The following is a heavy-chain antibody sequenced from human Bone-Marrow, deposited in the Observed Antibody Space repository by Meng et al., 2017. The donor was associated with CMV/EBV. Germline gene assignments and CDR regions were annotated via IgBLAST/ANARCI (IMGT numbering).Heavy chain of an antibody. CDR1: GYTFTGYY. CDR2: INPSGGST. Sequence: ASVKVFCKASGYTFTGYYMHWVRQAPGQGLEWMGIINPSGGSTSYAQKFQGRVTMTRDTSTSTVYMELSSLRSEDTALYYCAKDILSHNSYDFLSGYCRAFHMWGQGTMVTVSS. D-gene: IGHD3-3*01. V-gene: IGHV1-46*01. J-gene: IGHJ3*02. CDR3: AKDILSHNSYDFLSGYCRAFHM.